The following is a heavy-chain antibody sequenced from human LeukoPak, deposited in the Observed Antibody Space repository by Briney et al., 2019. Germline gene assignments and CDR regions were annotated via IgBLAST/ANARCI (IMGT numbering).Heavy chain of an antibody. CDR1: GGSFSGYY. CDR2: INRIGST. Sequence: PSETLSLTCAVYGGSFSGYYWSWIRQPPGKGLEWSGEINRIGSTNYNPSLKSRVTISVDTSKNQFSLKLSSVTAADTAVYYCARGRGMIDWNYVKPPLFDYWGQGTLVTVSS. J-gene: IGHJ4*02. CDR3: ARGRGMIDWNYVKPPLFDY. V-gene: IGHV4-34*01. D-gene: IGHD1-7*01.